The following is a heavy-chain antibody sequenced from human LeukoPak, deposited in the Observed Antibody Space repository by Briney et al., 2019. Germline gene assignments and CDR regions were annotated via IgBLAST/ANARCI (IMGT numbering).Heavy chain of an antibody. CDR2: IKQDGSEK. Sequence: GGSLRLSCAASGFTFRTHWMSWVRQAPGKGLEWVANIKQDGSEKYYVDSVKGRFTISRDNAKNSLYLQMNSLRAEDTAVYYCARDRDYYGSGSYPWFDPWGQGTLVTVSS. CDR1: GFTFRTHW. CDR3: ARDRDYYGSGSYPWFDP. D-gene: IGHD3-10*01. J-gene: IGHJ5*02. V-gene: IGHV3-7*01.